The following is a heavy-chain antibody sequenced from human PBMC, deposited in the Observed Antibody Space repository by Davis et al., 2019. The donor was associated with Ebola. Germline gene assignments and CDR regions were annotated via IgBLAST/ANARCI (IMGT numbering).Heavy chain of an antibody. J-gene: IGHJ4*02. D-gene: IGHD1-14*01. V-gene: IGHV3-23*01. CDR2: ISGSST. CDR1: GFTFSNYA. CDR3: AKLPGKFPDY. Sequence: GGSLRLSCEASGFTFSNYAMSWVRQAPGKGLEWVSAISGSSTYYADSVKGRFTISRDNSKNTLYLQMNSLRAEDTAVYYCAKLPGKFPDYWGQGTLVTVSS.